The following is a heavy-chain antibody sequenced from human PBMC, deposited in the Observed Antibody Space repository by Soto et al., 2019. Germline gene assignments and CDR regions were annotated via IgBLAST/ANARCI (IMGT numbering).Heavy chain of an antibody. J-gene: IGHJ4*02. CDR3: AHWRETGTTWGY. V-gene: IGHV2-5*02. CDR1: GFSLSTSGVG. Sequence: QITLKESGPTLVKPTQTLTLTCTFSGFSLSTSGVGVGWIRQPPGKALEWLALIYWDDDKRYSPSLKSRLTITKDTSKNRVVLTMTNMDPVDTATYYCAHWRETGTTWGYWGQGTLVTVSS. D-gene: IGHD1-1*01. CDR2: IYWDDDK.